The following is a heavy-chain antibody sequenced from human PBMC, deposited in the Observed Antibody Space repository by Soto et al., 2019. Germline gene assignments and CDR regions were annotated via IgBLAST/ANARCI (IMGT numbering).Heavy chain of an antibody. CDR2: IIPIFGTA. Sequence: QVQLVQSGAEVKKPGSSVKVSCKASGGTFSSYAISWVRQAPGQGLEWMGGIIPIFGTANYAQKFQGRVTITADESTSTAXMELSSLRSXXXXXXXXXXXXXVXATGSYYFDYWGQGTLVTVSS. CDR3: XXXXXVXATGSYYFDY. D-gene: IGHD1-26*01. J-gene: IGHJ4*02. CDR1: GGTFSSYA. V-gene: IGHV1-69*01.